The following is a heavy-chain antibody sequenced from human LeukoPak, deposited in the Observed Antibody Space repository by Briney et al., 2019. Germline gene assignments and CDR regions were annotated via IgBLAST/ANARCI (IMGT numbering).Heavy chain of an antibody. CDR2: ISSSSSYI. CDR3: ARVGTLGYCSGGSCYAPRYYFDY. Sequence: GGSLRLSCAASGFTFSSYSMNWVRQAPGKGLEWVSSISSSSSYIYYADSVKGRFTISRDNAKNSLYLQMNSLRAEDTAVYYCARVGTLGYCSGGSCYAPRYYFDYWGQGTLVTVSS. J-gene: IGHJ4*02. CDR1: GFTFSSYS. V-gene: IGHV3-21*01. D-gene: IGHD2-15*01.